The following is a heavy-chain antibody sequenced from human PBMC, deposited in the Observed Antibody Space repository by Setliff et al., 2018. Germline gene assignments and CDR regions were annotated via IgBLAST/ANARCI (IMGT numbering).Heavy chain of an antibody. J-gene: IGHJ6*03. CDR2: INHRGST. V-gene: IGHV4-34*01. CDR3: ARMSGFQYIDV. D-gene: IGHD3-3*01. Sequence: KPSETLSLTCAAYGGTFSDYYWTWIRQPPGKGLEWVGEINHRGSTNYNPSLKSRVTISVDTSKNQFSLSLTSVTAEDTAVYYCARMSGFQYIDVWDKGTTVTVSS. CDR1: GGTFSDYY.